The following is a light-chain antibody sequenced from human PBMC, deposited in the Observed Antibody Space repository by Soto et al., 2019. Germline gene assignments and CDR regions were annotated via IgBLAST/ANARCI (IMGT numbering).Light chain of an antibody. J-gene: IGKJ1*01. CDR1: QGIRND. Sequence: AIQMTQSPSSLSASIGDRVTITCRASQGIRNDLGWYQQKPGKAPTLLIYGATTLYSGVPSRFSGSGSGTYFTITISRLQPEDFATYYCLQDYDYPWTFGQGTKVEVK. CDR3: LQDYDYPWT. V-gene: IGKV1-6*01. CDR2: GAT.